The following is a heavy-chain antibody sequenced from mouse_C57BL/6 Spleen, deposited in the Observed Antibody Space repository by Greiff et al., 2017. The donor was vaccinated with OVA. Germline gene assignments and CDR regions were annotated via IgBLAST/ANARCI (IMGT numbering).Heavy chain of an antibody. CDR1: GYTFTSYC. Sequence: QVHVKQPGAELVRPGTSVKLSCKASGYTFTSYCMHWVKQRPGQGLEWIGVIDPSDSYTNYNQKFKGKATLTVDTSSSTAYMQLSSRTSEDAAVYYCARTPDLYYAMDYWGQGTSVTVSS. J-gene: IGHJ4*01. CDR2: IDPSDSYT. CDR3: ARTPDLYYAMDY. V-gene: IGHV1-59*01.